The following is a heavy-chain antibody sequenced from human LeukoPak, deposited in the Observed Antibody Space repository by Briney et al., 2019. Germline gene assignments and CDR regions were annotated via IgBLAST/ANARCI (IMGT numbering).Heavy chain of an antibody. Sequence: GGSLRLSCAAAGFTFSSYWMHWVRQTPGKGLVWVSRINSDGSTTSYADSVKGRFTISRDNAKNTLYLQMSSLRAEDTAVYYCARARDYGDYVNWFDPWGQGTLVTVSS. V-gene: IGHV3-74*01. CDR2: INSDGSTT. CDR1: GFTFSSYW. CDR3: ARARDYGDYVNWFDP. D-gene: IGHD4-17*01. J-gene: IGHJ5*02.